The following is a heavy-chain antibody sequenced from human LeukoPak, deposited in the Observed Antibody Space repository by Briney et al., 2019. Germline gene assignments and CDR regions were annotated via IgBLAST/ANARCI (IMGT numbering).Heavy chain of an antibody. D-gene: IGHD3-22*01. CDR3: AGYYYDSSGYYYGYFQH. CDR2: IYYSGST. V-gene: IGHV4-59*08. J-gene: IGHJ1*01. Sequence: KPSETLSLTCTVSGGSISSYYWRWIRQPPGKGLEWIGYIYYSGSTNYNPSLKSRVTISVDTPKNQFSLKLSSVTASDTAGYYCAGYYYDSSGYYYGYFQHWGQGTLVTVSS. CDR1: GGSISSYY.